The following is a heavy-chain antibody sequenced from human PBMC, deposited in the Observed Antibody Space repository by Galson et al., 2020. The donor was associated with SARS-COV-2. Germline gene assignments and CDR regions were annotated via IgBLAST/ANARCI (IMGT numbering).Heavy chain of an antibody. Sequence: ASVKVSCKASGYTFTGYYMHWVRQAPGQGLEWMGWINPNSGGTNYAQKFQGRVTMTRDTSISTAYMELSRLRSDDTAVYYCARATRGYSSSWYLYRGDYWGQGTLVTVSS. CDR2: INPNSGGT. D-gene: IGHD6-13*01. CDR1: GYTFTGYY. J-gene: IGHJ4*02. CDR3: ARATRGYSSSWYLYRGDY. V-gene: IGHV1-2*02.